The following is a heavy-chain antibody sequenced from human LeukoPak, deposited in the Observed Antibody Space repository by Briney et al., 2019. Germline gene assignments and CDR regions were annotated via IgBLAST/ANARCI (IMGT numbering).Heavy chain of an antibody. V-gene: IGHV3-64*04. CDR3: ARGGHGAADQ. CDR1: GFTFSDYT. Sequence: GGSLRLSCSASGFTFSDYTMHWVRQAPGKGLEYVSAINSNGGSTYYEDFVKGRFTISRDNSKNTLFLQMNTLRPEDTAVYYCARGGHGAADQWGQGTLVIVSS. CDR2: INSNGGST. D-gene: IGHD1-26*01. J-gene: IGHJ5*02.